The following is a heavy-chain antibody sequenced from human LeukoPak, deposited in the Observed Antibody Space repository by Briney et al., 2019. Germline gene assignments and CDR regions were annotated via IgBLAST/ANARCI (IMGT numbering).Heavy chain of an antibody. CDR1: GGSFSGYY. V-gene: IGHV4-59*01. CDR3: ARGYSSGWYQMGY. J-gene: IGHJ4*02. CDR2: IYYSGST. Sequence: SETLSLTCAVYGGSFSGYYWSWIRQPPGKGLEWIGYIYYSGSTNYNPSLKSRVTISVDTSKNQFSLKLSSVTAADTAVYYCARGYSSGWYQMGYWGQGTLVTVSS. D-gene: IGHD6-19*01.